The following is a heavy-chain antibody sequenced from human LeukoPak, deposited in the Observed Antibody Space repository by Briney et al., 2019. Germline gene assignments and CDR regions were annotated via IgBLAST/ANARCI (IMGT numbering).Heavy chain of an antibody. CDR2: IYSGGST. D-gene: IGHD3-9*01. J-gene: IGHJ2*01. V-gene: IGHV3-53*01. Sequence: GGSLRLSCAASGFTVSSNYMSWVRQAPGKGLEWVSVIYSGGSTYYADSVKGRFTISRDNSKNTLYLQMNSLRAEDTAVYYCARGALTGFPTVDWYFDLWGRGTLVTVSS. CDR1: GFTVSSNY. CDR3: ARGALTGFPTVDWYFDL.